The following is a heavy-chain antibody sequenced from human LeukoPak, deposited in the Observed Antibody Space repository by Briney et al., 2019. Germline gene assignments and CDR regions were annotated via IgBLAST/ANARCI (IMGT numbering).Heavy chain of an antibody. V-gene: IGHV1-18*01. CDR2: ISAYNGNT. Sequence: GASVKVSCKASGYTFTSYGISWVRQAPGQGLEWMGWISAYNGNTNYAQKLQGRVTMTTDTSTSTAYMELRSLRSDDTAVYYCARDCRQYDSSGYYLKQWGQGTLVSVSS. J-gene: IGHJ1*01. CDR3: ARDCRQYDSSGYYLKQ. D-gene: IGHD3-22*01. CDR1: GYTFTSYG.